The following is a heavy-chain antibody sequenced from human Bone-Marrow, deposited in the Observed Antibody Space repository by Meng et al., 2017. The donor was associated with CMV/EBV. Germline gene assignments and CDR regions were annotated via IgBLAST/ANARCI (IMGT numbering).Heavy chain of an antibody. D-gene: IGHD1-26*01. Sequence: GGSLRLSGAASGFTFSSYAMSWVRQAPGKGLEWVSVIYSGGSSTYYADSVKGRFTISRDNAKNSLYLQMNSLRAEDTAVYYCARAGSGGYFDYWGQGTLVTVSS. CDR2: IYSGGSST. CDR1: GFTFSSYA. V-gene: IGHV3-23*03. J-gene: IGHJ4*02. CDR3: ARAGSGGYFDY.